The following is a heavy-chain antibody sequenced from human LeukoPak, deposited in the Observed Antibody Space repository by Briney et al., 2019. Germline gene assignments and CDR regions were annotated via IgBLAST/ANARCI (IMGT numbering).Heavy chain of an antibody. J-gene: IGHJ4*02. V-gene: IGHV3-74*01. Sequence: GGSLRLSCAASGFTFSSYWMNWVRHAPGKGLVWVSRIASDGSSTTYADSVKGRFSISRANAKNTLYLQMNSLRAEDTAVYYCARRSSGSPPYYFDYWGQGTLVTVSS. CDR2: IASDGSST. D-gene: IGHD1-26*01. CDR1: GFTFSSYW. CDR3: ARRSSGSPPYYFDY.